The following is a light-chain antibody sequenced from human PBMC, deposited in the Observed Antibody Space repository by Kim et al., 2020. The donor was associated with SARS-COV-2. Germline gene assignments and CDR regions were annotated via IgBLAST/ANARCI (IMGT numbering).Light chain of an antibody. Sequence: SSELTQDPAVSVALGQTVRITCQGDSLRRYYASWYQQRPGQGPVLVIYAKDNRPSGIPDRFSGSSAGNMASLTITGAQAEDEADYYCNSRDNSGASYVFGTGTKVTVL. CDR1: SLRRYY. CDR2: AKD. J-gene: IGLJ1*01. CDR3: NSRDNSGASYV. V-gene: IGLV3-19*01.